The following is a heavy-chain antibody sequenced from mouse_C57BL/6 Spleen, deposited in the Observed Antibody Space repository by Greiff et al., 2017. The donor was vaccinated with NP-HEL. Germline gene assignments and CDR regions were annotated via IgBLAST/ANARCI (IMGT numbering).Heavy chain of an antibody. CDR1: GFNIKDYY. V-gene: IGHV14-2*01. D-gene: IGHD1-1*01. Sequence: VQLQQSGAELVKPGASVKLSCTASGFNIKDYYMHWVKQRTEQGLEWIGRIDPEDGETKYAPKFQGKATLTAATSSNTAYLQLSSLTSEDTAVYYCARTTLLPDGYFDVWGTGTTVTVSS. J-gene: IGHJ1*03. CDR2: IDPEDGET. CDR3: ARTTLLPDGYFDV.